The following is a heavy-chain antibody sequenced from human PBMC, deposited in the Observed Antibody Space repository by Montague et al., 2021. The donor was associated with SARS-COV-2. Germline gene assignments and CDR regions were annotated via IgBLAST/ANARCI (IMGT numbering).Heavy chain of an antibody. V-gene: IGHV4-34*01. CDR3: ARGPRITMVVVVITGKCFDP. CDR1: GGSVSDYY. Sequence: SETLSLTCAVYGGSVSDYYWSWIRQPPGKGLEWIGEINHSGSTNYNPSLKSRVTTSVDTSKNQFSLKLTSVTAADTAVYYCARGPRITMVVVVITGKCFDPWGQGTLVTVSS. J-gene: IGHJ5*02. D-gene: IGHD3-22*01. CDR2: INHSGST.